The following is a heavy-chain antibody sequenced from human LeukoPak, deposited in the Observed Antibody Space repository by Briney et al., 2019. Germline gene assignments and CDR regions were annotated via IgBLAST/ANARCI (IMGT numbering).Heavy chain of an antibody. CDR1: GGSINSYY. J-gene: IGHJ4*02. V-gene: IGHV4-59*01. Sequence: SETLSLTCTVSGGSINSYYWTRIRQPPGKALEWIGYIYYSGSTYYNPSLKSRVTISVDTSKNQFSLKLSSVTAADTAVYYCARGRGYSYGFYFDYWGQGTLVTVSS. CDR2: IYYSGST. D-gene: IGHD5-18*01. CDR3: ARGRGYSYGFYFDY.